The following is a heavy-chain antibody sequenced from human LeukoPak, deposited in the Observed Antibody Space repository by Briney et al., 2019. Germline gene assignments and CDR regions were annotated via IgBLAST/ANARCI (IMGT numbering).Heavy chain of an antibody. Sequence: PGGSLRLSCAASGFTFDDYGMSWFRQAPGKGLEWVSGINWNGGSTGYADSVKGRFTISRDNAKNSLYLQMNSLRAEDTALYYCARDPVGSYAYYFDYWGQGTLVTVSS. D-gene: IGHD1-26*01. V-gene: IGHV3-20*04. CDR3: ARDPVGSYAYYFDY. CDR1: GFTFDDYG. J-gene: IGHJ4*02. CDR2: INWNGGST.